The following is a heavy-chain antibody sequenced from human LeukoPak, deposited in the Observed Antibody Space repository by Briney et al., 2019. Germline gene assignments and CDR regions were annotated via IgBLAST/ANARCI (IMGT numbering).Heavy chain of an antibody. Sequence: ASVKVSCKASGYTFTSYGISWVRQAPGQGLEWMGWISAYNGNTNYAQKLQGRVTMTTDTSTSTAYMELRSLRSDDTAVYYCAREYCRGGSCYLPDYWGQGTLVTVSS. D-gene: IGHD2-15*01. J-gene: IGHJ4*02. CDR2: ISAYNGNT. CDR1: GYTFTSYG. CDR3: AREYCRGGSCYLPDY. V-gene: IGHV1-18*01.